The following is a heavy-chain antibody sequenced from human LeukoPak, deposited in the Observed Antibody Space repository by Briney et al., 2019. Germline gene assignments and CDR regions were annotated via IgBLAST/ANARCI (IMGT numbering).Heavy chain of an antibody. CDR3: ARDTSGGVTTLGFDC. Sequence: PGGSLRLSCAASGFIFSSYAMHWVRQAPGKGLEWVAIISYDGSNKYYTDSVKGRFTISRDNSKNTLYLQMNSLRAEDTAVYYCARDTSGGVTTLGFDCWGQGTLVTVSS. D-gene: IGHD4-17*01. CDR2: ISYDGSNK. V-gene: IGHV3-30-3*01. CDR1: GFIFSSYA. J-gene: IGHJ4*02.